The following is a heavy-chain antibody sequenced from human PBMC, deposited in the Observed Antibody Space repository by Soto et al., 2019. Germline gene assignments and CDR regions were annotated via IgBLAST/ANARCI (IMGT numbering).Heavy chain of an antibody. CDR1: GGSISSSNW. CDR3: ARDLRRTYYYDSSGSALFDY. D-gene: IGHD3-22*01. J-gene: IGHJ4*02. Sequence: PSLTRAVSGGSISSSNWWSWVRQPPRKGLEWVGEIYHSGSTNYNPSLKSRVTISVDKSKNQFALKLSSVTAADTAVYYCARDLRRTYYYDSSGSALFDYWGQGTLVTVSS. CDR2: IYHSGST. V-gene: IGHV4-4*02.